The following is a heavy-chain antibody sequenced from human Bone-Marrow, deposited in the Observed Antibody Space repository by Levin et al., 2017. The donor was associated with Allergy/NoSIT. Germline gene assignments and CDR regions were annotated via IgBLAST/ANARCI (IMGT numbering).Heavy chain of an antibody. CDR3: VRDMAPGGAGA. V-gene: IGHV3-9*01. CDR1: GFTFDDYA. CDR2: IFWKSGGT. D-gene: IGHD1-26*01. J-gene: IGHJ6*02. Sequence: SLKISCVVSGFTFDDYAIHWVRQTPGKGLEWVSGIFWKSGGTGYADSVKGRFTISRDKVKNFAYLEMNSLRGEDTALYYCVRDMAPGGAGAWGQGTTVTVS.